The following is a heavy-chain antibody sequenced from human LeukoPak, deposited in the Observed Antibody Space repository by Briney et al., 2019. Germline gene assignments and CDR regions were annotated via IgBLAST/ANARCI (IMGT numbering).Heavy chain of an antibody. CDR2: VIPIFGRA. CDR3: ARASGDSSNYDFPKPYSY. CDR1: GGAFSNFA. J-gene: IGHJ4*02. V-gene: IGHV1-69*13. D-gene: IGHD3-22*01. Sequence: GASVKVSCKASGGAFSNFAINWVRQAPGQGPEWMGGVIPIFGRANYAQRFQGRVTITADESTNTVYMELSSLRSEDTAVYYCARASGDSSNYDFPKPYSYWGQGTLVTVSS.